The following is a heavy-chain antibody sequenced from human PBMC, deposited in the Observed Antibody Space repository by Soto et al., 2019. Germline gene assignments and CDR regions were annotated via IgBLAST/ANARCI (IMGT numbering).Heavy chain of an antibody. J-gene: IGHJ4*02. V-gene: IGHV3-30*18. Sequence: QVQLVESGGGVVQPGRSLRLSCAASGFTFSSYGMHWVRQAPGKGLEWVAVISYDGSNKYYADSVKGRFTISRDNSKNTLYLQMNSLRAEDTAVYYCAKVSKKGGSSSWLSYYFDYWGQGTLVTVSS. CDR2: ISYDGSNK. CDR3: AKVSKKGGSSSWLSYYFDY. D-gene: IGHD6-13*01. CDR1: GFTFSSYG.